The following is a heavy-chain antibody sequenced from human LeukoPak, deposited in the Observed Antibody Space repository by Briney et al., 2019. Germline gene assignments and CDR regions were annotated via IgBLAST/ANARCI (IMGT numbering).Heavy chain of an antibody. Sequence: GGSLRLSCAASGFNFSRYWMHWVRQAPGKGLMWVSDIKNDGGSPNYADSVKGRSTISRDNARNTLYLQMNRRRAEDTAVYYCLRGQDYWGQGTLVTVSS. J-gene: IGHJ4*02. CDR3: LRGQDY. V-gene: IGHV3-74*01. CDR1: GFNFSRYW. CDR2: IKNDGGSP.